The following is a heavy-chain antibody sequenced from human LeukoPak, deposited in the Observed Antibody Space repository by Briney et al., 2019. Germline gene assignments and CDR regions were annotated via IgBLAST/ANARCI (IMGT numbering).Heavy chain of an antibody. CDR2: INVDGTAE. J-gene: IGHJ3*02. D-gene: IGHD1-26*01. CDR1: GFIFSTIY. CDR3: ARDPYRFAFDI. Sequence: GGSLRLSCAASGFIFSTIYMSWFRQTPGQGLEWVANINVDGTAEYYVDSVKGRFTISRDNAKNSLYLQMNSLRAEDTAVYYCARDPYRFAFDIWGQGTVVLVSS. V-gene: IGHV3-7*03.